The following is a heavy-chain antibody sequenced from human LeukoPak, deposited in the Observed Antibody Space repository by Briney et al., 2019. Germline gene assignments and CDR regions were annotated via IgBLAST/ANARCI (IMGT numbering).Heavy chain of an antibody. CDR2: ISSSGSTI. V-gene: IGHV3-48*04. CDR1: GFTFSSYW. J-gene: IGHJ3*02. D-gene: IGHD6-25*01. CDR3: ARRSAAKDAFDI. Sequence: GGSLRLSCAASGFTFSSYWMNWVRQAPGKGLEWVSYISSSGSTIYYADSVKGRFTISRDNAKNSLYLQMNSLRAEDTAVYYCARRSAAKDAFDIWGQGTMVTVSS.